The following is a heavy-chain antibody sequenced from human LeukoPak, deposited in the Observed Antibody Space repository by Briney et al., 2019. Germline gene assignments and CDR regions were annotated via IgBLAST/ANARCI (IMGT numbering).Heavy chain of an antibody. CDR2: ISGSGSST. V-gene: IGHV3-23*01. CDR1: GFTFYSYG. Sequence: GGSLRLSCAASGFTFYSYGMSWVRQAPGKGLEWVSAISGSGSSTYYADSVKGRFTISRDNSKNTLYLQMNSLRAEDTAVYYCAKGLSYMDVWGKGTTVTVSS. CDR3: AKGLSYMDV. J-gene: IGHJ6*03.